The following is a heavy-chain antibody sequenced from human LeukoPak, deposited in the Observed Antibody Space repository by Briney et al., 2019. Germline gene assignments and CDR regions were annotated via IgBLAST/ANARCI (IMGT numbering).Heavy chain of an antibody. CDR2: IYHSGST. D-gene: IGHD1-7*01. V-gene: IGHV4-38-2*02. CDR3: ARDNWNYRAWFDP. Sequence: SETLSLTCTVSGYSISSGYYWGWIRQPPGKGLEWIGSIYHSGSTYYNPSLKSRVTMSLDTSKNQFSLKLRSVTAADTAVYYCARDNWNYRAWFDPWGQGTLVTVSS. CDR1: GYSISSGYY. J-gene: IGHJ5*02.